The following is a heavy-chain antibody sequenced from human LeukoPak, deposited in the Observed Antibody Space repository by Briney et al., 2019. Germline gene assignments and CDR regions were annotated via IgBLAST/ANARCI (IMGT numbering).Heavy chain of an antibody. CDR3: AKVGYSSSGYLFAHFDY. V-gene: IGHV3-74*01. CDR2: INSDGINT. D-gene: IGHD6-13*01. Sequence: GGSLRLSCAASGFTFSNYWMHWVRQAPGKGLVWVSRINSDGINTSYADSVKGRFTISRDNSKNTLYLQMNSLRAEDTAVYYCAKVGYSSSGYLFAHFDYWGQGTLVTVSS. J-gene: IGHJ4*02. CDR1: GFTFSNYW.